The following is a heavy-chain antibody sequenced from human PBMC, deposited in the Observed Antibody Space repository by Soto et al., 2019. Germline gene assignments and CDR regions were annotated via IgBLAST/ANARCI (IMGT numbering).Heavy chain of an antibody. Sequence: QVQLVESGGGVVQPGRSLRLPCAASGFTFSSYAMHWVRQAPGKGLEWVAVISYDGSNKYYADSVKGRFTISRDNSKNTLYLQMNSLRAEDTAVYYCARDPIVVVVAVGGDTFDYWGQGTLVTVSS. D-gene: IGHD2-15*01. V-gene: IGHV3-30-3*01. CDR3: ARDPIVVVVAVGGDTFDY. CDR2: ISYDGSNK. CDR1: GFTFSSYA. J-gene: IGHJ4*02.